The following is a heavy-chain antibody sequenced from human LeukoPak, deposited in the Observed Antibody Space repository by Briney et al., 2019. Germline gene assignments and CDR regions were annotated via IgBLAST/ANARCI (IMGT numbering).Heavy chain of an antibody. CDR1: GFTFDDYA. D-gene: IGHD6-6*01. Sequence: PGRSLRLSCAASGFTFDDYAMHWVRQAPGKGLEWVSGISWNSGSIGYADSVKGRFTISRDNSKNTLYLQMNSLRAEDTAVYYCAKEPEYSSSYGFDIWGQGTMVTVSS. J-gene: IGHJ3*02. CDR3: AKEPEYSSSYGFDI. V-gene: IGHV3-9*01. CDR2: ISWNSGSI.